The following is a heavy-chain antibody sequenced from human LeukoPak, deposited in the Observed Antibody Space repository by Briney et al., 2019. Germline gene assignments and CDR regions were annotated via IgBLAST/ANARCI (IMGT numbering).Heavy chain of an antibody. V-gene: IGHV3-21*01. Sequence: GGSLRLSCAASGFTFSSYSMNWVRQAPGKGLEGVSSISSSSSYIFYADSVKGRFTISRDNAKNSLYLQMNSLRAEDTAVYYCARVKQGYSYGLIDYWGQGTLVTVSS. CDR1: GFTFSSYS. CDR3: ARVKQGYSYGLIDY. D-gene: IGHD5-18*01. CDR2: ISSSSSYI. J-gene: IGHJ4*02.